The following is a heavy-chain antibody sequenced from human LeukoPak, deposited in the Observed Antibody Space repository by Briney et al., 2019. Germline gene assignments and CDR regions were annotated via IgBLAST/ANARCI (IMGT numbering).Heavy chain of an antibody. V-gene: IGHV4-59*01. CDR1: GGSISSYY. Sequence: SETLSLTSTVSGGSISSYYWSWIRQPPGKGLEWIGYTYDSGSTNYNPSLKSRVTISVDTSKNQFSLKLSSVTAADTAVYYCARVGGTNYYYYGMDVWGQGTTVTVSS. J-gene: IGHJ6*02. D-gene: IGHD1-1*01. CDR3: ARVGGTNYYYYGMDV. CDR2: TYDSGST.